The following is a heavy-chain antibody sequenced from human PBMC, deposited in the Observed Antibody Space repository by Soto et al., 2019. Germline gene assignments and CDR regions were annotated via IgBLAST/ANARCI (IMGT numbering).Heavy chain of an antibody. CDR3: ARRGEEWAGSSTSFDP. CDR2: IYYSGST. D-gene: IGHD2-2*01. CDR1: GGSISSGGYY. J-gene: IGHJ5*02. V-gene: IGHV4-31*03. Sequence: QVQLQESGPGLVKPSQTLSLTCTVSGGSISSGGYYWSWIRQHPGKGLEWIGSIYYSGSTDYNPSLKTRVTISVDTSRNQFSLNLSSVTAADKAVYYCARRGEEWAGSSTSFDPWGQGTLVTVSS.